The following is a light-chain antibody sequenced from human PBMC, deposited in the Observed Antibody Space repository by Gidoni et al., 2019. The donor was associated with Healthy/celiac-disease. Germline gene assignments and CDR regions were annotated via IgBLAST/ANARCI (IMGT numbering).Light chain of an antibody. CDR1: QSLLYSNGYNY. CDR2: LGS. J-gene: IGKJ1*01. V-gene: IGKV2-28*01. Sequence: DTVMTQSPLSLPVTPGEPASISCRSSQSLLYSNGYNYLDWYLQKPGQSPQLLIYLGSNRASGVPDRFSGSGSGTDFTLKISRVEAEDVGVYYCMQPLQTPWTFGQGTKVEIK. CDR3: MQPLQTPWT.